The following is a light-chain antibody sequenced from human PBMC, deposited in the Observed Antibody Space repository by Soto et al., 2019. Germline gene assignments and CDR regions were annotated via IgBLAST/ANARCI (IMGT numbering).Light chain of an antibody. CDR2: EVT. V-gene: IGLV2-8*01. CDR3: SSYSGTNSNVI. CDR1: YSDIGDYNY. Sequence: QSVLTQPPSASGSPGQSVTISCAGTYSDIGDYNYVSWYQQHPDKVPKLIIYEVTKRPSGVPDRFSGSKSGYTASLTVSDLQPADEVVYYCSSYSGTNSNVIFGGGTKLTVL. J-gene: IGLJ2*01.